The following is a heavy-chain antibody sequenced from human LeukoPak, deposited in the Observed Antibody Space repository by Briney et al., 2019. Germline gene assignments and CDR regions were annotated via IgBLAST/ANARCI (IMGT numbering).Heavy chain of an antibody. J-gene: IGHJ4*02. V-gene: IGHV4-31*03. D-gene: IGHD4-17*01. CDR3: ASTPDYGDYVLGY. CDR1: GGSISSGGYY. Sequence: SQTLSLTCTVSGGSISSGGYYWSWIRQHPRKGLEWIGYLYYSGSTYYNPSLKSRVTISVDTSKNQFSLKLSSVTAADTAVYYCASTPDYGDYVLGYWDQGTLVTVYS. CDR2: LYYSGST.